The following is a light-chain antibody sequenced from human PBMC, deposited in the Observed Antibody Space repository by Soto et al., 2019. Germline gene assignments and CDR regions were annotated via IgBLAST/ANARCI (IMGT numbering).Light chain of an antibody. CDR2: RNN. CDR3: AAWDDSLSGQV. Sequence: QSVLTQPPSASGTPGQRVTISCSGSSSNIGSNYVYWYQQLPGRAPKLLISRNNQRPSGVPDRFSGSKSGTSASLAISGLRSEDEADYYCAAWDDSLSGQVFGGGTKLPS. J-gene: IGLJ2*01. V-gene: IGLV1-47*01. CDR1: SSNIGSNY.